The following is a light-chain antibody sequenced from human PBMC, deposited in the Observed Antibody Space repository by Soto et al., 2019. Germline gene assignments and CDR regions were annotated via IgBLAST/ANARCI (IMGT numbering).Light chain of an antibody. Sequence: EIVMTQSPATLSVSPGERATLSCRASQDVNIYLAWYQQKPGQAPRLLISGASTRATGIPARFSGSGSGTEFTLTISSLQSEDVAVYYCQQYGNWPLTFGGGTNVEI. V-gene: IGKV3D-15*01. CDR2: GAS. J-gene: IGKJ4*01. CDR1: QDVNIY. CDR3: QQYGNWPLT.